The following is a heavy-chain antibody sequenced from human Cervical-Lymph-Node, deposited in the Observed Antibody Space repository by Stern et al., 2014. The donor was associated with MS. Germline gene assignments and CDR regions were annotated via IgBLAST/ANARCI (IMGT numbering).Heavy chain of an antibody. CDR1: GGSISNTNW. Sequence: QVQLQESGPGLVKPSGTLSLTCAVSGGSISNTNWWGWVRQTPGMGLEWIGEIYHSGTTNFSPSLKSRVTMSVDKSKNQFSLEVKSVTAADTALYYCARVNSGYNWFDFWGQGTLVTVSS. V-gene: IGHV4-4*02. D-gene: IGHD5-12*01. J-gene: IGHJ5*01. CDR3: ARVNSGYNWFDF. CDR2: IYHSGTT.